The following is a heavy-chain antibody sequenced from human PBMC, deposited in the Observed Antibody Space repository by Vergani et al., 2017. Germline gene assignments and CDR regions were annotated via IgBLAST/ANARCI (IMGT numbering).Heavy chain of an antibody. CDR1: GESFSSFY. CDR3: ATIGYRRWGYYFDY. Sequence: QVQLQQWGAGVVKPSGTLSLTCAVFGESFSSFYWSWIRQPPGKGLEWIGEINNDGHTNYNPSLVSRVTVSRDTAKNQVSLNLMSVTAADTAMYYCATIGYRRWGYYFDYWGQGILVTVSS. J-gene: IGHJ4*02. CDR2: INNDGHT. D-gene: IGHD2-2*02. V-gene: IGHV4-34*02.